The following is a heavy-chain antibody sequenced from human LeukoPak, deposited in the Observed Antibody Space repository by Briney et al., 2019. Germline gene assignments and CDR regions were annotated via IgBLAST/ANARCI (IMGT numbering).Heavy chain of an antibody. Sequence: SETLSLTCTVSDGSINGYYWSWIRQPPGKGLDWIGYMYSGGTTKYSPSLKSRVTISEDTSKNQFTLKLTSVTAADTAVYYCASSYDSSGSTPPLFDYWGQGTLVTVSS. J-gene: IGHJ4*02. D-gene: IGHD3-22*01. V-gene: IGHV4-59*01. CDR1: DGSINGYY. CDR2: MYSGGTT. CDR3: ASSYDSSGSTPPLFDY.